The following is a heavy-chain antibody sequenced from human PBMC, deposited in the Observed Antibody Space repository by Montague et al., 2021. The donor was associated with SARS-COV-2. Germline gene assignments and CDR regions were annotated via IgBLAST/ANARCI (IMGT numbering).Heavy chain of an antibody. J-gene: IGHJ3*02. D-gene: IGHD3-10*01. CDR1: GGSFSGYY. CDR2: INHSEST. CDR3: AIPMVRGFSRAFDI. V-gene: IGHV4-34*01. Sequence: SETLSLTCAVYGGSFSGYYWSWIRQPPGKGLEWIGEINHSESTNXNPSLKSRVTISVDTSKNQFSLKLSSVTAADTAVYYCAIPMVRGFSRAFDIWGQGTMVTVSS.